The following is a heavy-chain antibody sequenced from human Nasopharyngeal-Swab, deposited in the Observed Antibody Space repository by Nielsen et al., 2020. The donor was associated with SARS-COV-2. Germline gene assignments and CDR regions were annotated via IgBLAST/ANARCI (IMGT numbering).Heavy chain of an antibody. CDR3: ARESYEWELHGGY. CDR1: GFTFSSYE. CDR2: ISSSGSTI. D-gene: IGHD1-26*01. J-gene: IGHJ4*02. Sequence: GGSLRLSCAASGFTFSSYEMNWVRQAPGKGLEWVSYISSSGSTIYYADSVKGRFTISRDNAKNSLYLQMNGLRAEDTAVYYCARESYEWELHGGYWGQGTLVTVSS. V-gene: IGHV3-48*03.